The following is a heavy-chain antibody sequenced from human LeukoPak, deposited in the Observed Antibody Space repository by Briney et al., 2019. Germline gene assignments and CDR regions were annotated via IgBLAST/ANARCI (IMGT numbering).Heavy chain of an antibody. V-gene: IGHV1-2*06. D-gene: IGHD3-22*01. CDR3: ARASAYYYDSTWWFDP. CDR1: GYTFTGYY. Sequence: GASVKVSCKASGYTFTGYYMHWVRQAPGQGLEWMGRINPNSGGTNYAQKFQGRVTMTRDTSISTAYMELSRLRSDDTAVYYCARASAYYYDSTWWFDPWGQGTLVTVSS. J-gene: IGHJ5*02. CDR2: INPNSGGT.